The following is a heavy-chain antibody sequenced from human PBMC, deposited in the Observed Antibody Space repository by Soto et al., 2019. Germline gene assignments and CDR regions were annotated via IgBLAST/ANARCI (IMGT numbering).Heavy chain of an antibody. Sequence: GGSLRLSCAASGFTISTYHLNWVRRAPGKGLEWVSYISTDLRALYYADSVRGRFTISRDNAKNSLYLQMTSLRDEDTGVYYCTRDGRRGYDMDVWGQGTTVTVSS. CDR3: TRDGRRGYDMDV. V-gene: IGHV3-48*02. J-gene: IGHJ6*02. D-gene: IGHD1-26*01. CDR2: ISTDLRAL. CDR1: GFTISTYH.